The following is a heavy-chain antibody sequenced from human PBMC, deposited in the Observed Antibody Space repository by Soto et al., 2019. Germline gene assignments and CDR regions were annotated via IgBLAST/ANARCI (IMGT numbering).Heavy chain of an antibody. CDR3: ARDKPRSGYEKFDY. CDR1: GFTFSSYS. Sequence: EVQLVESGGGLVQPGGSLRLSCAASGFTFSSYSMNWVRQAPGKGLEWVSYINSGSSTIYYADSVKGRFTISRDNAKTSLYLQLNSLRAEDTAVYYCARDKPRSGYEKFDYWGQGTLVTVSS. J-gene: IGHJ4*02. V-gene: IGHV3-48*01. CDR2: INSGSSTI. D-gene: IGHD3-3*01.